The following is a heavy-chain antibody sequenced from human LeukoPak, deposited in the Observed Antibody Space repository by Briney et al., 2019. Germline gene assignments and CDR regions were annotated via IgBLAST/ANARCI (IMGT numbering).Heavy chain of an antibody. CDR1: GFIFNKAW. J-gene: IGHJ4*02. CDR3: ATDWLDY. V-gene: IGHV3-15*01. D-gene: IGHD3-22*01. CDR2: IKSNIDGGTA. Sequence: GGSLRLSCAASGFIFNKAWMTWLRQAPGKGLEWVGRIKSNIDGGTADYAAPVKGRFTVSRDDSRNILYLQMNSLKIGDTAVYYCATDWLDYWGQGTLVTVSS.